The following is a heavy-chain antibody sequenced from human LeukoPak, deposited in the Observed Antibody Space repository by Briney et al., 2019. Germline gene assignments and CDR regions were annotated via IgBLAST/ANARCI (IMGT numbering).Heavy chain of an antibody. D-gene: IGHD5-12*01. J-gene: IGHJ4*02. CDR2: IKSKTEGGTT. Sequence: GGSLRLSCAASGFSFNYAWMSWVRQAPGKGLEWVGRIKSKTEGGTTDYAAPVKGRFTITRDDSKNTLYLQMNTLRTEDTAVYYCTTGDQPRGYDFRRDYWGQGTLVTVSS. CDR1: GFSFNYAW. V-gene: IGHV3-15*01. CDR3: TTGDQPRGYDFRRDY.